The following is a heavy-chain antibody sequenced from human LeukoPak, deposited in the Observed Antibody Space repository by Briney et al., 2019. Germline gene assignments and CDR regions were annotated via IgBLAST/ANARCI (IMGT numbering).Heavy chain of an antibody. D-gene: IGHD3-3*01. CDR1: GGSMNTHY. Sequence: SETLSLTCSVSGGSMNTHYWNWIRQPAGKGLEWIGRIYTSGSTNHNPSLKGRVIMSLDTSKSQFSLSLGSVTAADTAVYYCARDNNGLYFGVRGFDIWGQGKMVIVSS. CDR2: IYTSGST. V-gene: IGHV4-4*07. J-gene: IGHJ3*02. CDR3: ARDNNGLYFGVRGFDI.